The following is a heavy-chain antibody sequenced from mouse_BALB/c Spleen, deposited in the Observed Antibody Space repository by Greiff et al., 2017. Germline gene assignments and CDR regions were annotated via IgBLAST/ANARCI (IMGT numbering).Heavy chain of an antibody. J-gene: IGHJ2*01. V-gene: IGHV1-80*01. CDR2: IYPGDGDT. CDR3: ARGGRASDF. D-gene: IGHD3-3*01. Sequence: QVQLQQSGAELVRPGSSVKISCKASGYAFSSYWMYWVKQRPGQGLEWCGKIYPGDGDTNYNGKFKGKATLTADKSSSTAYMQFSSLTSEDTAVYFCARGGRASDFWGQGTTLTVSS. CDR1: GYAFSSYW.